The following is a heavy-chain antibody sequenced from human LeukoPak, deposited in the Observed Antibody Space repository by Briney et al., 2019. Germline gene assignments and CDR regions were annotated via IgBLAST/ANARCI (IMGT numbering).Heavy chain of an antibody. CDR2: ISGSGDNT. V-gene: IGHV3-23*01. CDR3: AKGDGGLLEFYGMDV. J-gene: IGHJ6*02. CDR1: GFTFSGFA. Sequence: KPGGSLRLSCAASGFTFSGFAMSWVRRTPGKGLEWVSGISGSGDNTLYADSVKGRFTISRDNSKNTLYLQMNSLRAEDTAVYYCAKGDGGLLEFYGMDVWGQGTTVTVSS. D-gene: IGHD4-23*01.